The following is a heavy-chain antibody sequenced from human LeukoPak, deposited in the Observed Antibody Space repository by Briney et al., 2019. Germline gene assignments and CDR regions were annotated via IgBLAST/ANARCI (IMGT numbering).Heavy chain of an antibody. D-gene: IGHD3-9*01. CDR2: IIPIFGTA. V-gene: IGHV1-69*13. CDR3: ARGNYDILTGYYRSFDY. Sequence: ASVKVSCKASGGTFSSYAISWVRQAPGRGLEWMGGIIPIFGTANYAQKFQGRVTITADESTSTAYMELSSLRSEDTAVYYCARGNYDILTGYYRSFDYWGQGTLVTVSS. CDR1: GGTFSSYA. J-gene: IGHJ4*02.